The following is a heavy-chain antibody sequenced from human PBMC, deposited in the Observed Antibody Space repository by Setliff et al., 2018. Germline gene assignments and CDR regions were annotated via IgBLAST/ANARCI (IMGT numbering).Heavy chain of an antibody. CDR3: ARERVLRFLRGFDY. V-gene: IGHV4-31*03. CDR1: GGSVSSGGYY. CDR2: IYYSGST. Sequence: SETLSLTCTVSGGSVSSGGYYWSWIRQHPGKGLEWIGYIYYSGSTYYNPSLKSRVTISVDTSKNQFSLKLSSVTAADTAVYYCARERVLRFLRGFDYWGQGTLVTVSS. J-gene: IGHJ4*02. D-gene: IGHD3-3*01.